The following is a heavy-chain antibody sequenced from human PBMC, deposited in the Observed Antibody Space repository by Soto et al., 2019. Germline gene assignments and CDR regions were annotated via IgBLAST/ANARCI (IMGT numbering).Heavy chain of an antibody. CDR3: ARVESSGYSYATNYYYGMDV. CDR1: GDSVSSNSAA. V-gene: IGHV6-1*01. CDR2: TYYRSKWYN. D-gene: IGHD5-18*01. Sequence: SQTLSLTCAISGDSVSSNSAAWNWTRQSPSRGLEWLGRTYYRSKWYNDYAVSVKSRITINPDTSKNQFSLQLNSVTPEDTAVYYCARVESSGYSYATNYYYGMDVWGQGTTVTVSS. J-gene: IGHJ6*02.